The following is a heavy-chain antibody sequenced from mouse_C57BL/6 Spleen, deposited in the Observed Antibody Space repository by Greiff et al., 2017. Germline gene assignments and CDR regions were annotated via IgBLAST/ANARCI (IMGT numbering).Heavy chain of an antibody. CDR2: IDPSDSYT. CDR3: ARKTYGFAY. D-gene: IGHD2-12*01. Sequence: QVQLQQPGAELVKPGASVKLSCKASGYTFTSYWMQWVKQRPGQGLEWIGEIDPSDSYTNYNQKFKGKATLTVDTSSSTAYMQLSSLTSEDSAVYYCARKTYGFAYWGQGTLVAVA. J-gene: IGHJ3*01. CDR1: GYTFTSYW. V-gene: IGHV1-50*01.